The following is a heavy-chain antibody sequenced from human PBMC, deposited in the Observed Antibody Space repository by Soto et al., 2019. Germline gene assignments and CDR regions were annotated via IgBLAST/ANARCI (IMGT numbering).Heavy chain of an antibody. CDR1: GGSISSYY. CDR3: ARSSVRYFDWYYFDY. Sequence: SETLSLTCTVSGGSISSYYWSWIRQPPGKGLEWIGYIYYSGSTNYNPSLKSRVTISVDTSKNQFPLKLSSVTAADTAVYYCARSSVRYFDWYYFDYWGQGTLVTVSS. CDR2: IYYSGST. J-gene: IGHJ4*02. V-gene: IGHV4-59*01. D-gene: IGHD3-9*01.